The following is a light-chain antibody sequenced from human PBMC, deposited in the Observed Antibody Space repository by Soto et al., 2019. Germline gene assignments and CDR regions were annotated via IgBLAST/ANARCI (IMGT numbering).Light chain of an antibody. J-gene: IGLJ2*01. CDR1: SSNIGNNA. Sequence: QSVLTQPPSVSEAPRQRVTISCSGSSSNIGNNAVNWYQQLPGKAPKLLIYYDDLLPSGVSDRFSGSKSGTSASLAISGLQSEDEADHYCAAWDDSLNGLVFGGGTKVTVL. CDR3: AAWDDSLNGLV. V-gene: IGLV1-36*01. CDR2: YDD.